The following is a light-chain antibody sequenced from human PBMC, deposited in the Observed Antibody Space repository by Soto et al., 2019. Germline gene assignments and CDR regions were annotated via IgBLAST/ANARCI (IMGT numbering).Light chain of an antibody. CDR1: QSVSSN. CDR3: QDHNNWHPDA. J-gene: IGKJ5*01. CDR2: GAS. V-gene: IGKV3D-15*01. Sequence: EKLMTQSPSTLAVSPGERATLSCRASQSVSSNLAWYQQKPGQAPRLLIYGASTRATGIPASFSGSGSGTEFTLTISSLQYEDFAVYFCQDHNNWHPDAFGQGTRLEIK.